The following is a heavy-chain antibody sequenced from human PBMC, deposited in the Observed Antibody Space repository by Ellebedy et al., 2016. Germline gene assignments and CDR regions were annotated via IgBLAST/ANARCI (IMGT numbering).Heavy chain of an antibody. CDR2: IDWDDDK. Sequence: SGPTLVKPTQTLTLTCTFSGFSFTTGTMSVSWIRQPPGKALEWLARIDWDDDKYYSTSLKTRLTITKDTSKQQVVLTLTDVDPVDTATYYCAHSPRDGLSKPYFDHWGQGTLVTVSS. CDR3: AHSPRDGLSKPYFDH. V-gene: IGHV2-70*12. D-gene: IGHD5-24*01. J-gene: IGHJ4*02. CDR1: GFSFTTGTMS.